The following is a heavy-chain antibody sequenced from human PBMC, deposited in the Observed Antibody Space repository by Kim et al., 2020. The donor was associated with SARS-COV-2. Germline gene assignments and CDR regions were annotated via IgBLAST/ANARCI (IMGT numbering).Heavy chain of an antibody. Sequence: SETLSLTCTVSGGSISSYYWSWIRQPPGKGLEWIGYIYYSGSTNYNPSLKSRVTISVDTSKNQFFLKLSSVTAADTAVYYCARQGGGSHYDILTGYDNWFDPWGQGTLVTVSS. CDR1: GGSISSYY. D-gene: IGHD3-9*01. CDR3: ARQGGGSHYDILTGYDNWFDP. CDR2: IYYSGST. J-gene: IGHJ5*02. V-gene: IGHV4-59*08.